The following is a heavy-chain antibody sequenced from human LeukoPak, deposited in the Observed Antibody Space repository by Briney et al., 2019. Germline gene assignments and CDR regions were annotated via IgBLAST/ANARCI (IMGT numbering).Heavy chain of an antibody. CDR3: ARHLGGGPAATPFDY. D-gene: IGHD2-2*01. V-gene: IGHV5-51*01. CDR2: IYPGDSDT. Sequence: GESLKISCXGSGYSFTGYWIGWVRQMPGKGLEWMGIIYPGDSDTRYSPSFQGQVTISADKSISTAYLQWSSLKASDTAMYYCARHLGGGPAATPFDYWGQGTLVTVSS. CDR1: GYSFTGYW. J-gene: IGHJ4*02.